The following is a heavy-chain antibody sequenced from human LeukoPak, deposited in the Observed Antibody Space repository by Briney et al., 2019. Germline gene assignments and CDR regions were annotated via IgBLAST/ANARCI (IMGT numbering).Heavy chain of an antibody. CDR1: GFTFSGYT. J-gene: IGHJ5*02. D-gene: IGHD1-26*01. CDR3: AKDRREWKRRSYLDNWFAP. V-gene: IGHV3-23*01. Sequence: GGSLSPSCAASGFTFSGYTTHWVCQAPGKGLEWVSAISGSGGSTYYADSVKGRFTISRDNSKNTLYLPMNSLRAEDTAVYYCAKDRREWKRRSYLDNWFAPSSQATLVTVSS. CDR2: ISGSGGST.